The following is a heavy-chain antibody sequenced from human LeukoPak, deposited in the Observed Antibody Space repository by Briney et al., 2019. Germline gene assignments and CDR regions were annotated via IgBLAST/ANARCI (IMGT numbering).Heavy chain of an antibody. Sequence: GGSLRLSRAASGFTFSSYAMSWVRQAPGKGLEWVSAISGSGGSTYYADSVKGRFTISRDNSKNTLYLQMNSLRAEDTAVYYCAKGHCSSTSCYSVDYWGQGTLVTVSS. CDR2: ISGSGGST. J-gene: IGHJ4*02. V-gene: IGHV3-23*01. CDR3: AKGHCSSTSCYSVDY. CDR1: GFTFSSYA. D-gene: IGHD2-2*02.